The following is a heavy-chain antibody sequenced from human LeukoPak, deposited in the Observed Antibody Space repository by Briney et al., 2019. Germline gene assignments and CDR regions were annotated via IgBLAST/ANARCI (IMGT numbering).Heavy chain of an antibody. CDR2: ISANNGNT. J-gene: IGHJ2*01. D-gene: IGHD3-22*01. CDR3: ARKYTMIVVVTPPHPPDNWYFDL. CDR1: GYTFSSHG. V-gene: IGHV1-18*01. Sequence: ASVKVSCKASGYTFSSHGITWVRQAPGQGLEWMGWISANNGNTNYAQKLQGRVTVTTDTSTSIAYMELRSLRSDDTAVYYCARKYTMIVVVTPPHPPDNWYFDLWGRGTLVTVSS.